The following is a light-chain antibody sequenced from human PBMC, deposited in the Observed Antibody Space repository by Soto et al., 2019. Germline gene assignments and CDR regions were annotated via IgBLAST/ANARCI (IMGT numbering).Light chain of an antibody. CDR3: QQYDGSPWT. V-gene: IGKV3-11*01. J-gene: IGKJ1*01. CDR2: DAS. CDR1: QSVGSW. Sequence: EIVLTQSPATLSLSPGERATLSCRASQSVGSWLAWYQQKPGQAPRLLIYDASNRATGIPARFSGSGSGADFTLTISSLEPEDFAVYYCQQYDGSPWTFGQGTKVDIK.